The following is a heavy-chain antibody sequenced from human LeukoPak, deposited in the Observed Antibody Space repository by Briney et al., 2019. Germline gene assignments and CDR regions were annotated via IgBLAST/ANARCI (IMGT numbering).Heavy chain of an antibody. Sequence: PSETLSLTCTVSGGSISSNYWSWIRQSPGKGLEWIGYIYYSGSTNYNPSFKSRVAISIDTSKKQFSLKLYSVTAADTAVYYCARDGHDSSGYYDFWGQGTLVTVSS. CDR2: IYYSGST. CDR3: ARDGHDSSGYYDF. D-gene: IGHD3-22*01. V-gene: IGHV4-59*01. CDR1: GGSISSNY. J-gene: IGHJ4*02.